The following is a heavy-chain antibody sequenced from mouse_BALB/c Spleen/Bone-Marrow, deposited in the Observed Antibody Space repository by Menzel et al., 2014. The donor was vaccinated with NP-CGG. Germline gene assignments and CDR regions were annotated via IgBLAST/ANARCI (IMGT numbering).Heavy chain of an antibody. CDR1: GYTFTSYW. Sequence: QVQLQQSGAELVRPGASVKLSCKASGYTFTSYWINWVKQRSGQGLEWIGNIFPSETYTNYNQKFKDKATLTVDKSSSTAYMQLSSPTSEDSAVYYCTRDNWDYWGQGTTLTVSS. CDR2: IFPSETYT. J-gene: IGHJ2*01. D-gene: IGHD4-1*01. V-gene: IGHV1-69*02. CDR3: TRDNWDY.